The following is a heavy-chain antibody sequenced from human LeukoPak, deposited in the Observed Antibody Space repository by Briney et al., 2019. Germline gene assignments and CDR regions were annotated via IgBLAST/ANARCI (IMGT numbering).Heavy chain of an antibody. CDR1: GFTFSSNY. CDR2: IYSGGST. D-gene: IGHD6-19*01. CDR3: ARGGSGWYVDY. V-gene: IGHV3-66*01. Sequence: GGSLRLSCAASGFTFSSNYMSWVRQAPGKGLEWVSVIYSGGSTDYADSVKGRFTISRDNSKNTLYLQMNSLRAEDTAVYYCARGGSGWYVDYWGQGTLVTVSS. J-gene: IGHJ4*02.